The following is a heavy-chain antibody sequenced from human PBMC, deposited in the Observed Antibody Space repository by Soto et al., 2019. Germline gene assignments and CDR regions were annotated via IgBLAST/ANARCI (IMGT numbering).Heavy chain of an antibody. V-gene: IGHV1-69*13. CDR1: GGTFSSYA. Sequence: SVKVSCKASGGTFSSYAIIWVRQATGQGLEWMGGIIPIFGTANYAQKFQGRVTITADESTSTAYMELSSLRSEDTAVYYCASRDGYNYNWFDPWGQGTLVTVSS. J-gene: IGHJ5*02. CDR3: ASRDGYNYNWFDP. CDR2: IIPIFGTA. D-gene: IGHD1-1*01.